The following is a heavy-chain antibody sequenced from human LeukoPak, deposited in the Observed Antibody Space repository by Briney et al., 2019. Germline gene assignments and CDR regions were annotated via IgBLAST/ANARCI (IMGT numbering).Heavy chain of an antibody. V-gene: IGHV4-38-2*01. Sequence: SETLSLSCAVSGPSTTSVYYWAWIRQPPGKGLEWVGSLFQSGNTYYKPSLKSRVSLSMDTSKNHFSLRLTSVTAADTAIYYCASANYDDYFDHWGQGTLVTVSP. CDR3: ASANYDDYFDH. CDR1: GPSTTSVYY. CDR2: LFQSGNT. D-gene: IGHD5-12*01. J-gene: IGHJ4*02.